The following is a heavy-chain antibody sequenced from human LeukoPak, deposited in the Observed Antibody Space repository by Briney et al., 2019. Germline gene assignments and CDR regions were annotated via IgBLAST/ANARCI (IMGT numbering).Heavy chain of an antibody. Sequence: GASVKVSCKASGYTFTSYGIIWVRQAPGQGLEWMGWISAYNGNTNYAQKLQGRVTMTTDTSTSTAYMELRSLRSDDTAVYYCARVGYDFWSGYSYYFDYWGQGTLVTVSS. CDR1: GYTFTSYG. D-gene: IGHD3-3*01. CDR2: ISAYNGNT. CDR3: ARVGYDFWSGYSYYFDY. V-gene: IGHV1-18*01. J-gene: IGHJ4*02.